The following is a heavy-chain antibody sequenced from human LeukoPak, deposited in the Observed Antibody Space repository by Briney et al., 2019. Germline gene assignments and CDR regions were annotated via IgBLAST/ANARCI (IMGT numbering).Heavy chain of an antibody. Sequence: PSETLSLTCAVSGGSISSSNWWSWVRQPPGKGLEWIGEIYYSGSTYYNPSLKSRVTISVDTSKNQFSLKLSSVTAADTAVYYCARDGEYYDSSGYNYYFDYWGQGTLVTVSS. J-gene: IGHJ4*02. V-gene: IGHV4-4*02. CDR2: IYYSGST. CDR1: GGSISSSNW. D-gene: IGHD3-22*01. CDR3: ARDGEYYDSSGYNYYFDY.